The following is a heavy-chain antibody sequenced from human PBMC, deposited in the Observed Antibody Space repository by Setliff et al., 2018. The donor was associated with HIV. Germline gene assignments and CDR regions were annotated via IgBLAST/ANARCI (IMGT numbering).Heavy chain of an antibody. CDR3: SRGARPTDEYVWFDP. CDR1: GFTFSSYW. D-gene: IGHD4-17*01. V-gene: IGHV3-7*03. CDR2: IKEDGSEK. J-gene: IGHJ5*02. Sequence: PGGSLRLSCSASGFTFSSYWMSWVRQAPGKGLEWVANIKEDGSEKHYVDSVKGRFTISRDNAKNSLYLQMNSLKTEDTAVYYCSRGARPTDEYVWFDPWGQGTLVTVSS.